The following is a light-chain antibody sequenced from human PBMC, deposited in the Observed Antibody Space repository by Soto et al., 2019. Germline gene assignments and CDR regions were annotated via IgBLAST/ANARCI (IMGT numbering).Light chain of an antibody. J-gene: IGKJ1*01. Sequence: DIVMTQTPISLSVTPGQPTSISCKSSQSLLHSDGKTYLSWYLQKPGQPPQLLISEVSNRFSGVPDRFSGSGSGTDFTLKISRVEADDVGVYYCMQSLELPRTFGKGTKVEIK. CDR3: MQSLELPRT. CDR2: EVS. V-gene: IGKV2D-29*01. CDR1: QSLLHSDGKTY.